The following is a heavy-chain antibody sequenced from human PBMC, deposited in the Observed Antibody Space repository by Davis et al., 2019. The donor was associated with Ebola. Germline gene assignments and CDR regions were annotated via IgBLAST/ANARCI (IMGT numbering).Heavy chain of an antibody. CDR1: GFTFSSYS. D-gene: IGHD1-26*01. V-gene: IGHV3-21*05. CDR3: ARVVGAIVFDY. J-gene: IGHJ4*02. CDR2: ISSSSSYI. Sequence: GGSLRLSCAASGFTFSSYSMNWVRQAPGKGLEWVSYISSSSSYIYYADSVKGRFTISRDNAKNSLYLQMNSLRAEDTAVYYCARVVGAIVFDYWGQGTLVTVSS.